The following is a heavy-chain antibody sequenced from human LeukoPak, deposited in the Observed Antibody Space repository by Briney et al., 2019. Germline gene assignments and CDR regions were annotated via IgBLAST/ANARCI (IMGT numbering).Heavy chain of an antibody. V-gene: IGHV1-18*01. CDR2: ISAYNGNT. D-gene: IGHD2-21*02. CDR1: GYTFTSYG. J-gene: IGHJ4*02. Sequence: APVKVSCKASGYTFTSYGISWVRQAPGQGLEWMGWISAYNGNTNYAQKLQGRVTMTTDTSTSTAYMELRSLRSDDTAVYYCARDSATLYCGGDCYPDYWGQGTLVTVSS. CDR3: ARDSATLYCGGDCYPDY.